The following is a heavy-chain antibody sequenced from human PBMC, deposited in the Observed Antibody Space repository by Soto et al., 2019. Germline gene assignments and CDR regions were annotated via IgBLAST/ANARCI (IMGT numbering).Heavy chain of an antibody. CDR3: ARDRAWKHHCYYGIDV. CDR1: GFTFSDFY. J-gene: IGHJ6*02. Sequence: QVQLVESGGGLVKPGGSLRLSCAASGFTFSDFYMSWIRQAPGKGLEWISYISNSGTTIYYADSVKGRFTISRDNARNSPYQQMNILRADATAVYSCARDRAWKHHCYYGIDVWCQGTTVTVSS. V-gene: IGHV3-11*01. CDR2: ISNSGTTI. D-gene: IGHD1-1*01.